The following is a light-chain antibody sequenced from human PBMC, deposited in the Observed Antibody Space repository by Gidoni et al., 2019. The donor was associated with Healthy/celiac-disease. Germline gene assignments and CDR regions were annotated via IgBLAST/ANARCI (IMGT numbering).Light chain of an antibody. CDR1: QSISSY. CDR3: QQSYSTPPYT. CDR2: AAS. V-gene: IGKV1-39*01. Sequence: ILMTQSPPSLSASVGDRVTITCRASQSISSYLNWYQQKPGKAPKLLMYAASRLQDGVPSRFSGSGSGTDFTLTISSLQPEDFATYYCQQSYSTPPYTFGQGTKLEIK. J-gene: IGKJ2*01.